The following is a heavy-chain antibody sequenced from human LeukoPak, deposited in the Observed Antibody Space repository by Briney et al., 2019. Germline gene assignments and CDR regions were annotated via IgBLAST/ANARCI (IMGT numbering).Heavy chain of an antibody. D-gene: IGHD2-21*02. J-gene: IGHJ3*02. Sequence: SETLSLTCTVSGGSISSYYWNWIRQPPGKGLEWIGYIYYSGTTNYNPSLKSRVSMSVDTSKNQFSLKLSSVTAADTAMYYCARYCGGDCPSPHDAFDIWGQGTMVTVSS. CDR3: ARYCGGDCPSPHDAFDI. V-gene: IGHV4-59*08. CDR2: IYYSGTT. CDR1: GGSISSYY.